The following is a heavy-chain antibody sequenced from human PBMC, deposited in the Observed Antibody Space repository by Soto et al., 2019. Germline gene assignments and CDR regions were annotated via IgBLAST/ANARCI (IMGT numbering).Heavy chain of an antibody. D-gene: IGHD1-26*01. V-gene: IGHV1-69*13. CDR3: AREGANSRSYYYAFDI. Sequence: SVKVSCKASGGTFSSYAISWVRQAPGQGLEWMGGIIPIFGTANYAQKFQGRVTITADESTSTAYMELSSLRSEDTAVYYCAREGANSRSYYYAFDIWGQATIVTVSS. CDR2: IIPIFGTA. CDR1: GGTFSSYA. J-gene: IGHJ3*02.